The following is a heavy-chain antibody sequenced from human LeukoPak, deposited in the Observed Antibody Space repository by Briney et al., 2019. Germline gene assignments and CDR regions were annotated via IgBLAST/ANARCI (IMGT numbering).Heavy chain of an antibody. J-gene: IGHJ4*02. Sequence: GGSLRLSCAASGFTFGDYAMHWVRQAPGKGLEWVSLIRGDGRTTSYAGSVKGRFTISRDNSKNSLYLQMSSLRGEDTAMYFCAKDAVAGTWLHYWGQGTLVTVSS. CDR1: GFTFGDYA. CDR3: AKDAVAGTWLHY. D-gene: IGHD6-19*01. V-gene: IGHV3-43*02. CDR2: IRGDGRTT.